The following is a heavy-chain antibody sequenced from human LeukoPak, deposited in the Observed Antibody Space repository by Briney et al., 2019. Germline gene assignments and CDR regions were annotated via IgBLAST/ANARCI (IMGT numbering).Heavy chain of an antibody. CDR3: ARERPVYSSGWYPFDY. Sequence: ASVKVSCKASGGTFSSYAISWVRQAPGQGLEWMGRIIPIFGTANYAQKFQGRVTITTDESTSTAYMELSSLRSEDTAVYYCARERPVYSSGWYPFDYWGQGTPVTVSS. CDR1: GGTFSSYA. D-gene: IGHD6-19*01. J-gene: IGHJ4*02. CDR2: IIPIFGTA. V-gene: IGHV1-69*05.